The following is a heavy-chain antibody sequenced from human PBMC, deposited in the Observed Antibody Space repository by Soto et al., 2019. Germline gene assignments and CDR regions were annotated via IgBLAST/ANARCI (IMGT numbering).Heavy chain of an antibody. Sequence: EVQLAESGGGLAQPGGSLRLSCAASGFTLSGYAMVRVLQAPGKGLEYVSGISSNGVGTYYANSVQGRFTISRDKSKNTVYLQMGSLRHEDMDVYYCARRARPDFYYMDVWGKGTTVTVSS. V-gene: IGHV3-64*01. CDR2: ISSNGVGT. CDR3: ARRARPDFYYMDV. J-gene: IGHJ6*03. CDR1: GFTLSGYA. D-gene: IGHD6-6*01.